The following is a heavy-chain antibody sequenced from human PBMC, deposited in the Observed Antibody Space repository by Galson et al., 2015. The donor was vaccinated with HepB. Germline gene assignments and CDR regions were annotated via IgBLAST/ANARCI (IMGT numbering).Heavy chain of an antibody. D-gene: IGHD3-3*01. CDR3: ARDDGRDYDFWSGYYSDY. J-gene: IGHJ4*02. CDR1: GFTFSSYG. CDR2: IWYDGSNK. V-gene: IGHV3-33*01. Sequence: SLRLSCAASGFTFSSYGMHWVRRAPGRGLEWVAVIWYDGSNKYYADSVKGRFTISRDNAKNSLYLQMNSLRDEDTAVYYCARDDGRDYDFWSGYYSDYWGQGTLVTVSS.